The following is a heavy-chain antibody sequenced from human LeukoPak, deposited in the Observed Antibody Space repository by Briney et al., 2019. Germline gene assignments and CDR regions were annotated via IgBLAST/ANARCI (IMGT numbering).Heavy chain of an antibody. V-gene: IGHV4-38-2*01. CDR3: ARHAYSSGYILDY. J-gene: IGHJ4*02. CDR2: IYHSGGT. D-gene: IGHD3-22*01. Sequence: SETLSLTCAVSGYSISSGYYWGWIRQPPGKGLEWIGSIYHSGGTYYNPSLKSRVTISVDTSKNQFSLKLSSVTAADTVVYYCARHAYSSGYILDYWGQGTLVTVSS. CDR1: GYSISSGYY.